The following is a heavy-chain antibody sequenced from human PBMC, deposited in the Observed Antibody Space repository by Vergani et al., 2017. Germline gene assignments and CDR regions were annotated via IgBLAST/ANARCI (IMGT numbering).Heavy chain of an antibody. CDR1: GYTFTSYE. CDR3: AGAPMAACLMAD. J-gene: IGHJ4*02. V-gene: IGHV1-8*01. CDR2: MNPNSGNT. Sequence: QVQLVQSGAEVKKPGASVKVSCKASGYTFTSYEIIWVRQASGQGLEWMGYMNPNSGNTAYAQKFQGRVTMTGNTSISPAYMELSTLRAEDTAVYYGAGAPMAACLMADWGQGTLVTVSS. D-gene: IGHD6-6*01.